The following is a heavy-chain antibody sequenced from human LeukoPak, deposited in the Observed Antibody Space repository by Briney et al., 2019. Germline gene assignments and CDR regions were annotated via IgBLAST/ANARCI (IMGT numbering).Heavy chain of an antibody. J-gene: IGHJ4*02. CDR2: IYYSGST. V-gene: IGHV4-39*01. D-gene: IGHD3-16*01. Sequence: SETLSLTCTVSGGSISSSSYYWGWIRQPPGNGLEWIGSIYYSGSTYYNPSLKSRVTISVDTSKNQFSLKLSPVTAADTAVYYCARHDGGFMKWARFDYWGQGTLVTVSS. CDR1: GGSISSSSYY. CDR3: ARHDGGFMKWARFDY.